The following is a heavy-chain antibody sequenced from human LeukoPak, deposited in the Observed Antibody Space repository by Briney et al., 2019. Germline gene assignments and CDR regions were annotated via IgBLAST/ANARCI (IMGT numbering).Heavy chain of an antibody. CDR3: ATSYSSSLNWFDP. V-gene: IGHV4-4*07. Sequence: SETLSLTCTVSGGSISSYYWSWIRQPAGKGLEWLGRIYISGSTNYNPSLKSRVTMSVDTSKNQFSLKLSSVTAADTAVYYCATSYSSSLNWFDPWGQGTLVTVSS. J-gene: IGHJ5*02. D-gene: IGHD6-13*01. CDR2: IYISGST. CDR1: GGSISSYY.